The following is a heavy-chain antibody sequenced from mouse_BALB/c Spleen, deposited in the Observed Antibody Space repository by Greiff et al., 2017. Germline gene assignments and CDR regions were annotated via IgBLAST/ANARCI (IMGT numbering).Heavy chain of an antibody. V-gene: IGHV1S137*01. J-gene: IGHJ3*01. D-gene: IGHD2-4*01. Sequence: VQLQQSGAELVRPGVSVKISCKGSGYTFTDYAMHWVKQSHAKSLEWIGVISTYYGDASYNQKFKGKATMTVDKSSSTAYMELARLTSEDSAIYYCARPQYDYDSWFAYWGQGTLVTVSA. CDR3: ARPQYDYDSWFAY. CDR2: ISTYYGDA. CDR1: GYTFTDYA.